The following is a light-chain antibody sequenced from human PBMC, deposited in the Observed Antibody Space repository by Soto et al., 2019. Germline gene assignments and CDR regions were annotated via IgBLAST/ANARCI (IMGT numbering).Light chain of an antibody. CDR3: QQYNNWPPT. CDR2: GAS. V-gene: IGKV3-15*01. CDR1: QSVSSN. J-gene: IGKJ1*01. Sequence: EVVMTQSPTTLSLSPGERVTLSCRASQSVSSNIAWYQQKPGQGPRLLIHGASTRATGIPARFSGSGSGTEFTLTISSLQSEDFAVYSCQQYNNWPPTSGQGTKVDI.